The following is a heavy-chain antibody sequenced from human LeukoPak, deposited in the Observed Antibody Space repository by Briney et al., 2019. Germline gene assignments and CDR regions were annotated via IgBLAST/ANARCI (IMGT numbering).Heavy chain of an antibody. CDR2: IKQDGSEK. CDR1: GFTFSSYW. V-gene: IGHV3-7*03. Sequence: QPGGSLRLSCAASGFTFSSYWMSWVRQAPGKGLEWVANIKQDGSEKYYVDSVKGRFTISRDNAKNSLYLQMNSLRAEDTALYYCAKGESWTHLTGYYDYWGQGTLVTVSS. CDR3: AKGESWTHLTGYYDY. J-gene: IGHJ4*02. D-gene: IGHD3-9*01.